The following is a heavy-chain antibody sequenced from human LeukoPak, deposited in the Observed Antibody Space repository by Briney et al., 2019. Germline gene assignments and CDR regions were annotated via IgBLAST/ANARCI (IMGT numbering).Heavy chain of an antibody. J-gene: IGHJ4*02. D-gene: IGHD2-2*01. CDR2: ISSSSSYI. CDR1: GFTFSSYS. Sequence: PGGSLRLSCAASGFTFSSYSMNWVRQAPGKGLEWVSSISSSSSYIYYADSVKGRFTISRDNAKNSLYLQMNSLRDEDTAVYYCAREMKGVVPATYFDYWGQGTLVTVSS. V-gene: IGHV3-21*01. CDR3: AREMKGVVPATYFDY.